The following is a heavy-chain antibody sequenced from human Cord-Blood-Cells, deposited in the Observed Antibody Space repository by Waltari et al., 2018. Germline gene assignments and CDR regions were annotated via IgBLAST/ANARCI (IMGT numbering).Heavy chain of an antibody. CDR1: GGTLSSYA. J-gene: IGHJ3*02. Sequence: QVQLVQSGAEVKKPGSSVKVSCKASGGTLSSYAISWVRQAPGQGLEWMGRIIPILGIANYAQKFQGRVTITADKSTSTAYMELSSLRSEDTAVYYCAREGPTTGDDAFDIWGQGTMVTVSS. CDR2: IIPILGIA. V-gene: IGHV1-69*09. D-gene: IGHD7-27*01. CDR3: AREGPTTGDDAFDI.